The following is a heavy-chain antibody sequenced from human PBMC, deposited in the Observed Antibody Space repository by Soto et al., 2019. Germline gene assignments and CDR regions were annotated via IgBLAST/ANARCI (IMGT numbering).Heavy chain of an antibody. J-gene: IGHJ4*02. V-gene: IGHV1-3*01. CDR3: ARDRALL. CDR1: GYTFTSYA. CDR2: INAGNGNT. Sequence: ASVKVSCKASGYTFTSYAMHWVRQAPGQRLEWMGWINAGNGNTKYSQKFQGRFTISRDNSKNTLYLQMNSLRAEDTAVYYCARDRALLWGQGTLVTVSS.